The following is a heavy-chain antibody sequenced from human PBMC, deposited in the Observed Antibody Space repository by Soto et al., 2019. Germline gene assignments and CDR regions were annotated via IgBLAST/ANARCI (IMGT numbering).Heavy chain of an antibody. V-gene: IGHV1-69*13. J-gene: IGHJ5*02. Sequence: SSVKVACKASGGTFSSYASSWVRQAPGQGLEWMGGIIPIFGTANYAQKFQGRVTITADESTSTAYMELSSLRSEDTAVYYCARELTVTPRGFSSGLWFDPWGPG. CDR1: GGTFSSYA. CDR2: IIPIFGTA. CDR3: ARELTVTPRGFSSGLWFDP. D-gene: IGHD6-19*01.